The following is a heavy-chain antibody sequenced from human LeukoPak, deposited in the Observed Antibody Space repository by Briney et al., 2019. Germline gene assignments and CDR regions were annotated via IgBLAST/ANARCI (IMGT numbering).Heavy chain of an antibody. CDR3: ARAPLHSRWPSDY. V-gene: IGHV4-31*03. D-gene: IGHD6-13*01. CDR1: GGSISSGGYY. CDR2: IYYSRST. Sequence: SGTLSLTCTVSGGSISSGGYYWIWMRRPPGEGREGIGYIYYSRSTYYNPYLKSRVTISVDTSKNQFSLKLSSVPAADTAVYCCARAPLHSRWPSDYWGQGTLGTVSS. J-gene: IGHJ4*02.